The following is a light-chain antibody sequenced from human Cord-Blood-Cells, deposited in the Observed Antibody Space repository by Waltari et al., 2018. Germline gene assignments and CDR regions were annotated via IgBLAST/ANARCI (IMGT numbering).Light chain of an antibody. CDR2: DVS. V-gene: IGLV2-14*01. CDR1: SSDVGGYTY. J-gene: IGLJ1*01. CDR3: SSYTSSSTYV. Sequence: QSALTQPASVSGSPGQSLTISCTGTSSDVGGYTYVSWYHQHPGKAPKLMIYDVSNPPAGVSNRFAGSKSGNTASLTISGLQAEDEADYYCSSYTSSSTYVFGTGTKVTVL.